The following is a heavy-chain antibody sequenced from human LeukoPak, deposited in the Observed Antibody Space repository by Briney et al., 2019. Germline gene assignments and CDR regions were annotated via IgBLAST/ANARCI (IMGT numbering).Heavy chain of an antibody. D-gene: IGHD6-13*01. J-gene: IGHJ4*02. CDR3: ARSLPYGTTWYGRSDF. CDR1: GFTFSSHS. Sequence: PGGSLRLSCVASGFTFSSHSMNWVRQAPGKGLEWISYISSSSTIIHYADSVKGRFTISRDNAMNSLYLQMNSLRAEDTAIYYCARSLPYGTTWYGRSDFWGQGTLVTVSS. CDR2: ISSSSTII. V-gene: IGHV3-48*04.